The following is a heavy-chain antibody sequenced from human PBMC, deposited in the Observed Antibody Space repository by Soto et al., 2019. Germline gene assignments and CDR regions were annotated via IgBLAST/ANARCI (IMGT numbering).Heavy chain of an antibody. J-gene: IGHJ6*02. CDR1: GDAMSSNY. D-gene: IGHD3-16*01. CDR2: VYYAGAT. V-gene: IGHV4-59*01. Sequence: QVQLQESGPGLVRPSETLSLTCTVSGDAMSSNYWSWIRQPPWKGLEWIGYVYYAGATSYNPSLKRRVTISVDTSKNQFSLTLSSVTAADTAVYYCARAMGDWGTYYYYYGMDVWGQGTTVTVSS. CDR3: ARAMGDWGTYYYYYGMDV.